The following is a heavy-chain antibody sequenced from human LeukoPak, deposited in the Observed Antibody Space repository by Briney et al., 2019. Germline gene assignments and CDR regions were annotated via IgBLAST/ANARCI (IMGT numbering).Heavy chain of an antibody. CDR3: ARAGYQLLALYYFDY. CDR2: ISGSGGST. Sequence: GSLRLSCAASGFTFSSYAMSWVRQAPGKGLEWVSAISGSGGSTYYADSVKGRFTISRDNSKNTLYLQMNSLRAEDTAVYYCARAGYQLLALYYFDYWGQGTLVTVSS. V-gene: IGHV3-23*01. CDR1: GFTFSSYA. J-gene: IGHJ4*02. D-gene: IGHD2-2*01.